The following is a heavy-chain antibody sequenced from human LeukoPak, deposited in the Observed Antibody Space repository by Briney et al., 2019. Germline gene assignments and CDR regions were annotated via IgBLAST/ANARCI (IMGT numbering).Heavy chain of an antibody. CDR1: GYTFTSYD. J-gene: IGHJ5*02. V-gene: IGHV1-8*01. D-gene: IGHD2-15*01. CDR2: MNPNSGNT. CDR3: ARGRIARNWFDP. Sequence: ASVKVSCKASGYTFTSYDINWVRQATGQGLEWMGWMNPNSGNTGYARKFQGRVTMTRNTSISTAYMELSSLRSEDTAVYYCARGRIARNWFDPWGQGTLVTVSS.